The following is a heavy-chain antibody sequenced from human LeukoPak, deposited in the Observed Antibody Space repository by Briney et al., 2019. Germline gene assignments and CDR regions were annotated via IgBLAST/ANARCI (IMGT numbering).Heavy chain of an antibody. J-gene: IGHJ4*02. CDR3: ARGKGYFDY. Sequence: SETLSLTCAVYGGSFSGYYWSWIRQPPGKGLEWIGYIYYSGRTNYNPSLKSRVTISVDTSKKQFSLKLNSVTAADTAVYYCARGKGYFDYWGQGTLVTVSS. CDR2: IYYSGRT. V-gene: IGHV4-59*01. CDR1: GGSFSGYY.